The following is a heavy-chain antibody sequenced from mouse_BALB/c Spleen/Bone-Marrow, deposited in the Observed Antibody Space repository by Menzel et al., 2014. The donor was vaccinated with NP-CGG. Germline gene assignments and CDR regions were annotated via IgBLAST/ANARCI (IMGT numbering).Heavy chain of an antibody. CDR2: IDTSDSYT. D-gene: IGHD2-4*01. V-gene: IGHV1-69*01. J-gene: IGHJ2*01. CDR3: ARTGYDYYFDY. CDR1: GYTFTDYW. Sequence: QVQLQQPGAELVMPGASVKMSCKASGYTFTDYWMHWVKQRPGQGLEWIGAIDTSDSYTSYNQKFKGKATLTVDESSSTAYMQLSSLTSEDSAVYYCARTGYDYYFDYWGQGTTLTVPS.